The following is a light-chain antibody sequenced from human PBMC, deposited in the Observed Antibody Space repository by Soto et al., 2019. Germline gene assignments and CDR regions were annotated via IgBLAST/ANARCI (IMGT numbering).Light chain of an antibody. Sequence: QSVLTQPPSASGTPGQRVTISCSGSSSNIGSNTVNWYQQLPGTAPKLLIYSNNQRPSGVPDRFFGSKSGTSASLAISGLQSEHEADYYCAAWDDSLNGYVFGTGTKVTVL. V-gene: IGLV1-44*01. CDR3: AAWDDSLNGYV. CDR1: SSNIGSNT. J-gene: IGLJ1*01. CDR2: SNN.